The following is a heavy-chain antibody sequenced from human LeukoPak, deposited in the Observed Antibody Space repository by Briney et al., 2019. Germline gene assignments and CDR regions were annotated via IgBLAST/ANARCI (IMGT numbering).Heavy chain of an antibody. Sequence: PSETLSLTCTVSGGSISSYYWSWIRQPAGKGREWIGRIYTSGSTNYNPSLKSRVTMSVDTSKNQFSLKLSSVSAADTAVYYCASSPYSSSWYRNAFDIWGQGTMVTVSS. V-gene: IGHV4-4*07. D-gene: IGHD6-13*01. CDR3: ASSPYSSSWYRNAFDI. J-gene: IGHJ3*02. CDR1: GGSISSYY. CDR2: IYTSGST.